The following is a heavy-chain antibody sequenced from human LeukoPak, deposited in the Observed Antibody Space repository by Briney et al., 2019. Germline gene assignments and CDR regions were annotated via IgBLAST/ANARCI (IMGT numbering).Heavy chain of an antibody. CDR3: VRDSDSCGFDH. V-gene: IGHV3-53*01. CDR2: IYSIGST. J-gene: IGHJ4*02. CDR1: GFSVSSNF. Sequence: PGESLRLSCATSGFSVSSNFMSWVRQAPGKGLEWVSVIYSIGSTYYADSVKGRFTISRDNSKSTVYLQMDSLRAEDTAVYYCVRDSDSCGFDHWGQGTLVTVSS.